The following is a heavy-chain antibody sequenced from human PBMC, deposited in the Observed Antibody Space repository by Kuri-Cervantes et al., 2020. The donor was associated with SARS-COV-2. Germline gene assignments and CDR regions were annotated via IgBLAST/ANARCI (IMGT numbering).Heavy chain of an antibody. D-gene: IGHD2-21*01. V-gene: IGHV3-30-3*01. Sequence: GESLKISCAASGFTLSSYAIHWVRQAPGKGLEWVAFISYDGNTTYYADSVKGRLTISRDNSRNSLFLQMNSLRTEDTAIYYCARDRVGVHDCWGQGTLVTVSS. CDR2: ISYDGNTT. CDR3: ARDRVGVHDC. CDR1: GFTLSSYA. J-gene: IGHJ4*02.